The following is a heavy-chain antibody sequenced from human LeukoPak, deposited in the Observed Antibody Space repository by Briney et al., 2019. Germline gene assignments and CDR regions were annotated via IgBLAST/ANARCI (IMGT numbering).Heavy chain of an antibody. V-gene: IGHV4-31*03. Sequence: SQTLSLTCTVSGGSISSGGYYWSWIRQHPGKGLEWIGYIYYSGSTYYNPSHKSRVTISVDTSKNQFSLKLSSVTAADTAVYYCARAVTTSFDPWGQGTLVTVSS. CDR1: GGSISSGGYY. CDR2: IYYSGST. CDR3: ARAVTTSFDP. J-gene: IGHJ5*02. D-gene: IGHD4-17*01.